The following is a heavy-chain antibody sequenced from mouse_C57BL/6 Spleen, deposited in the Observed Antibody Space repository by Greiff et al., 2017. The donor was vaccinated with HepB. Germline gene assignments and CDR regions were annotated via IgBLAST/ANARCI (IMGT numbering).Heavy chain of an antibody. Sequence: EVQLVESGPGLVKPSQSLSLTCSVTGYSITSGYYWNWIRQFPGNKLEWMGYISYDGSNNYNPSLKNRISITRDTSKNQFFLKLNSVTTEDTATYYCARPIGGYYGFDYWGQGTTLTVSS. CDR2: ISYDGSN. V-gene: IGHV3-6*01. CDR3: ARPIGGYYGFDY. D-gene: IGHD2-3*01. CDR1: GYSITSGYY. J-gene: IGHJ2*01.